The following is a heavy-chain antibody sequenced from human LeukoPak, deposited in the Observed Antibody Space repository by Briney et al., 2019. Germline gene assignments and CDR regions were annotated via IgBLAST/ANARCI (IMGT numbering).Heavy chain of an antibody. D-gene: IGHD2-2*01. Sequence: PSETLSLTCTVSGGSISSYYWSWIRQPPGKGLEWIGYIYYSGSTNYNPSLKSRVTISVDTSKNQFSLKLSSVTAADTAVYYCARDPTAMSRVWFDPWGQGTLVTVSS. V-gene: IGHV4-59*01. J-gene: IGHJ5*02. CDR3: ARDPTAMSRVWFDP. CDR1: GGSISSYY. CDR2: IYYSGST.